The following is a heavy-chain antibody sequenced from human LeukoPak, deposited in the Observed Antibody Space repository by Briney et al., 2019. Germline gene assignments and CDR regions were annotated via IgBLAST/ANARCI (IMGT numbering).Heavy chain of an antibody. Sequence: GGSLRLSCAASGFTFNNYAMSWVRQAPGKGLEWVSGISWNSGSIGYADSVKGRFTISRDNAKNSLYLQMNSLRAEDTALYYCAKGPSSGWYYFDYWGQGTLVTVSS. V-gene: IGHV3-9*01. CDR3: AKGPSSGWYYFDY. CDR1: GFTFNNYA. J-gene: IGHJ4*02. D-gene: IGHD6-19*01. CDR2: ISWNSGSI.